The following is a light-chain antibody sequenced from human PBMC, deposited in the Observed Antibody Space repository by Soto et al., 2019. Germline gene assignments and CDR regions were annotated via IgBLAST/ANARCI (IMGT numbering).Light chain of an antibody. J-gene: IGKJ1*01. CDR2: KAS. Sequence: IHRPQQPSPLSVSVGDSITITCRASQTISSWLAWYQQKPGKAPKLLIYKASTLKSGDPSRFSGSGSGTEFTLTISSLQPDDFATYYCQHYNCYSEAFGQGTKVDIK. CDR1: QTISSW. V-gene: IGKV1-5*03. CDR3: QHYNCYSEA.